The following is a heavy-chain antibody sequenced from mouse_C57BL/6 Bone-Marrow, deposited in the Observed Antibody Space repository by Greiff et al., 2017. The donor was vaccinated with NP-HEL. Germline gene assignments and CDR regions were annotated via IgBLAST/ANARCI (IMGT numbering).Heavy chain of an antibody. CDR3: TTHYYYGSSPYWYFDV. J-gene: IGHJ1*03. D-gene: IGHD1-1*01. Sequence: EVKLQESGAELVRPGASVKLSCTASGFNIKDDYMHWVKQRPEQGREWNGWIDPENGDTEYASKFQGKATITADTSSNTAYLQLSSLTSEDTAVYYCTTHYYYGSSPYWYFDVGGTGTTVTVSS. CDR1: GFNIKDDY. CDR2: IDPENGDT. V-gene: IGHV14-4*01.